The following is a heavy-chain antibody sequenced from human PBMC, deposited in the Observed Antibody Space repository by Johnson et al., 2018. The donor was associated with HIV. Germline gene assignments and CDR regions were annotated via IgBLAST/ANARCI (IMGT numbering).Heavy chain of an antibody. V-gene: IGHV3-66*01. D-gene: IGHD7-27*01. J-gene: IGHJ3*02. CDR3: ARDPTTQNSRLTGDFGAFDI. CDR2: IYSGGST. Sequence: VQLVESGGGLVQPGGSLRLSCAASGFTVSSNYMSWVRQAPWKGLEWVSVIYSGGSTYYADPVKGRFTVSRDNSKNTLYLQMNSLTVEDTALYYCARDPTTQNSRLTGDFGAFDIWGQGTMVIVSS. CDR1: GFTVSSNY.